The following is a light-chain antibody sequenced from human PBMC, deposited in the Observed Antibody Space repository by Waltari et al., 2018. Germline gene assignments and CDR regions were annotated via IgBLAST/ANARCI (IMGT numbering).Light chain of an antibody. V-gene: IGKV3-11*01. Sequence: DIVLTQSPATLSLSPGERASLSCRASQSVHNYLAWYQQKPGQAPRLLIYDVSNRATDSPARCSGSGFATDFTLTISSLEPEDFAVYYCQQRRAWPLTFGGGTKVEIK. CDR2: DVS. CDR1: QSVHNY. J-gene: IGKJ4*01. CDR3: QQRRAWPLT.